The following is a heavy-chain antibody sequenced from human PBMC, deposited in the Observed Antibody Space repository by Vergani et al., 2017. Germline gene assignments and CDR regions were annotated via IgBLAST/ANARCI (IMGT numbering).Heavy chain of an antibody. V-gene: IGHV1-69*11. D-gene: IGHD6-19*01. Sequence: QVQLVQSGAEVKKPGSSVKVSCKASGGTFSSYAISWVRQAPGQGLEWMGRIIPILGTANYAQKFQGRVTITADEYTSTAYMELRSLRSEDTAVYYCARGGIAVAGLDYWGQGTLVTVSS. CDR3: ARGGIAVAGLDY. CDR2: IIPILGTA. J-gene: IGHJ4*02. CDR1: GGTFSSYA.